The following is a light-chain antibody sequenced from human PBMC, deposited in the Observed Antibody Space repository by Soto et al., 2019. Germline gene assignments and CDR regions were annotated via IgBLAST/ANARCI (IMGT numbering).Light chain of an antibody. CDR3: QQYINWPRT. J-gene: IGKJ1*01. CDR1: QSVSSN. Sequence: EIVMTQSPATLSVSPGERATLSCRASQSVSSNLAWYQQRPGQAPRLLIFRASTRAAGIPARFSGSGSGTEFTLTISSLQSEDFAVYYCQQYINWPRTFGQGTKVEIK. CDR2: RAS. V-gene: IGKV3-15*01.